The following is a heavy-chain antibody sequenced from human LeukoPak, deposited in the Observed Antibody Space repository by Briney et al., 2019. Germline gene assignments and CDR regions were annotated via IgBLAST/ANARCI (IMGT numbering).Heavy chain of an antibody. V-gene: IGHV4-59*08. CDR2: IYYSGST. J-gene: IGHJ5*02. D-gene: IGHD5-12*01. Sequence: SETLSLTCTVSGGSISSYYWSWIRQPPGKGLEWIGYIYYSGSTNYNPSLESRVTISVDTSKNQFSLKLSSVTAADTAVYYCARRAVATPTFDPWGQGTLVTVSS. CDR1: GGSISSYY. CDR3: ARRAVATPTFDP.